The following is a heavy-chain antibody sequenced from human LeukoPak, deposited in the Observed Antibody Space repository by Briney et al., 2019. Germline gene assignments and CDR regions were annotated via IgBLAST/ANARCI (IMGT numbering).Heavy chain of an antibody. J-gene: IGHJ5*02. CDR1: GFSFSSYW. CDR3: ARAVASNWFDP. CDR2: IKHDGGEK. D-gene: IGHD4-23*01. V-gene: IGHV3-7*04. Sequence: WGSLRLSCAASGFSFSSYWMSWVRQAPGKGLEWVANIKHDGGEKQYVDSVKGRFTISRDNAKNSLYLQMNSLRTEDTAVYYCARAVASNWFDPWGQGALVTVSS.